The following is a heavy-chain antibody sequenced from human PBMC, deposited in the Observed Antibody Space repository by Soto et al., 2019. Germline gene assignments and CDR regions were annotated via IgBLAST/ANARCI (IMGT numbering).Heavy chain of an antibody. V-gene: IGHV2-5*02. D-gene: IGHD3-16*01. CDR1: GFSLSTSRVG. CDR2: IYWDDDR. CDR3: AHIIITWGGVSALDAFDM. J-gene: IGHJ3*02. Sequence: QITLKESGPTLVNPTQTLTLTCSFSGFSLSTSRVGVAWIRQPPGKALEWLAIIYWDDDRRYSPSLKTRLAITKDTSKNQVVLTMTNLDHGDTATYYCAHIIITWGGVSALDAFDMWGQGTMVTVSS.